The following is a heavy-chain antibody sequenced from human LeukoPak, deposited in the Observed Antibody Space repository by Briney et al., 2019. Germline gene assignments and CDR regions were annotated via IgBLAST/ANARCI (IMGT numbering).Heavy chain of an antibody. V-gene: IGHV3-74*01. CDR2: IKSDGSSS. Sequence: GGSLRLSCAASGFTFSSYFWMHWVRQAPGRGLVWVSRIKSDGSSSTYADSVKGRFTISRDNAKNTLYLQMNTLRAEDTAVYYCVRDLDLGGYSSFEYWGQGTLVTVSS. CDR3: VRDLDLGGYSSFEY. J-gene: IGHJ4*02. D-gene: IGHD4-23*01. CDR1: GFTFSSYFW.